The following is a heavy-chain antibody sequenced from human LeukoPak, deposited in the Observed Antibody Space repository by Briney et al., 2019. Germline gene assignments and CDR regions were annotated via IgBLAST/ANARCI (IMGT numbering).Heavy chain of an antibody. J-gene: IGHJ4*02. CDR3: ARHTPFGYSSPKYFDY. D-gene: IGHD4-11*01. Sequence: PSETQSLTCTVSGGSISSSSYYWGWIRQPPGKGLEWIGSIYYSGSTYYNPSLKSRVTISVDTSKNQFSLKLSSVTAADTAVYYCARHTPFGYSSPKYFDYWGQGTLVTVSS. CDR1: GGSISSSSYY. V-gene: IGHV4-39*01. CDR2: IYYSGST.